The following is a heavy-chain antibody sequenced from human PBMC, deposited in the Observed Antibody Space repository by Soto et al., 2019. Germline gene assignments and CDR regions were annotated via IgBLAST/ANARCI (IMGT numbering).Heavy chain of an antibody. CDR2: IYYSGST. CDR1: GGSISSYY. Sequence: SETLSLTCTVSGGSISSYYWSWIRQPPGKGLEWIGYIYYSGSTNYNPSLKSRVTISVDTSKNQFSLKLSSVTAADTAVYYCARGHPYGDYRYWGQGTLVTVSS. D-gene: IGHD4-17*01. CDR3: ARGHPYGDYRY. V-gene: IGHV4-59*12. J-gene: IGHJ4*02.